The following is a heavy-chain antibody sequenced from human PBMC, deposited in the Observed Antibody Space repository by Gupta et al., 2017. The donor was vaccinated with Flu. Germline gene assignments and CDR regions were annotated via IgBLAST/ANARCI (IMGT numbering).Heavy chain of an antibody. Sequence: EVQLVESGGGLVQPGRSLRLACLGSGFTFGAYSMRWVRQAPGKGLGWVSFIRARGYGGTIEYAASVKGRFTISRDDSKSIAYLQMNSLKTEDTAVYYCSRESYYNSYLFDYWGQGTLVTVSS. CDR2: IRARGYGGTI. D-gene: IGHD3-3*01. V-gene: IGHV3-49*04. J-gene: IGHJ4*02. CDR3: SRESYYNSYLFDY. CDR1: GFTFGAYS.